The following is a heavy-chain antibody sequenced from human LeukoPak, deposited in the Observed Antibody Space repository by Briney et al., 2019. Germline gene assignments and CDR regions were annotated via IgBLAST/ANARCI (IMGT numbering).Heavy chain of an antibody. CDR1: GYTLSDLA. CDR3: ATIRYIVVVPAAKYNWFDP. V-gene: IGHV1-24*01. D-gene: IGHD2-2*01. Sequence: ASVKVSCEVSGYTLSDLAVHWVRQAPGKGLEWVGGFDPEDGETVYARKFQGRVTMTEDTSTDTAYMELSSLRSEDTAVYYCATIRYIVVVPAAKYNWFDPWGQGTLVTVSS. J-gene: IGHJ5*02. CDR2: FDPEDGET.